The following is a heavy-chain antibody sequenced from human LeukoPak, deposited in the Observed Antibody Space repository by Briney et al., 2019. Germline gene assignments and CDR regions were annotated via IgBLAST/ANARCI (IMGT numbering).Heavy chain of an antibody. CDR3: AHLSKYSSTWSH. J-gene: IGHJ4*02. CDR2: IYWDDDK. Sequence: SGPTLVHPTPTLTLTCTFSGFSLSTRGVGVGWIRQPPGKALEWLALIYWDDDKRYRPSLKSRVTITKDTSKNQVVLTMTNMDPVDTATYYCAHLSKYSSTWSHWGQGTLVTVSS. D-gene: IGHD6-13*01. V-gene: IGHV2-5*02. CDR1: GFSLSTRGVG.